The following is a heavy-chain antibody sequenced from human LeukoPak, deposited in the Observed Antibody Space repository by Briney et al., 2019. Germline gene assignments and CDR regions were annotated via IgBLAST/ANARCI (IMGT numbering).Heavy chain of an antibody. Sequence: ASVTVSCTASGGTFSSYAISWVRQAPGQGLEWMGWISAYNGNTNYAQKLQGRVTMTTDTSTSTAYMELRSLRSDDTAVYYCARPLGEQLVLGYWGQGTLVTVSS. CDR3: ARPLGEQLVLGY. D-gene: IGHD6-13*01. CDR1: GGTFSSYA. J-gene: IGHJ4*02. CDR2: ISAYNGNT. V-gene: IGHV1-18*01.